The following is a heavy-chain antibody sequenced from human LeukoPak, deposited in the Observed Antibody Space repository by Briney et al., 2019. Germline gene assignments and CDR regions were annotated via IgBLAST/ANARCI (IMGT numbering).Heavy chain of an antibody. V-gene: IGHV3-21*01. Sequence: GGSLRLSCAASGFTFSSYAMSWVRQAPGKGLEWVSSISSSSSYIYYADSVKGRFTISRDNAKNSLYLQMNSLRAEDTAVYYCARDRGRGIDYWGQGTLVTVSS. CDR2: ISSSSSYI. J-gene: IGHJ4*02. CDR1: GFTFSSYA. CDR3: ARDRGRGIDY. D-gene: IGHD3-10*01.